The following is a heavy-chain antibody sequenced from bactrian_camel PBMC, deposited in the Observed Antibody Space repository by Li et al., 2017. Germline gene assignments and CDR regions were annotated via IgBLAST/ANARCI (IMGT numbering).Heavy chain of an antibody. V-gene: IGHV3S9*01. CDR3: ATDPPRQPRDDDVPSCDEYIE. CDR1: GFTFEDVH. CDR2: FYRDGDT. Sequence: HVQLVESGGGSVQPGGSLRLSCTASGFTFEDVHAAWYRQGPGRRCELVSAFYRDGDTYYSRSVKDRFTISRDNAKRTVYLQMNSLRPEDSADSFCATDPPRQPRDDDVPSCDEYIEWGQRTQVTVS. J-gene: IGHJ4*01. D-gene: IGHD4*01.